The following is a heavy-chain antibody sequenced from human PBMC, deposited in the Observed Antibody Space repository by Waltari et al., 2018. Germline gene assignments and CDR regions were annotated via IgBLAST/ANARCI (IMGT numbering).Heavy chain of an antibody. CDR1: GDSIPNFY. J-gene: IGHJ4*02. Sequence: QVQLQESGPVLVKPSETLSLTYTVSGDSIPNFYWSWIRQSPGKGLAWIANVHKNGNINSNPSLQSRVTMSSDTSRSQLSLMLTSVTAADTAVYYCASTVRWLNFDQWGQGTLVTVSS. CDR2: VHKNGNI. CDR3: ASTVRWLNFDQ. V-gene: IGHV4-59*01. D-gene: IGHD6-19*01.